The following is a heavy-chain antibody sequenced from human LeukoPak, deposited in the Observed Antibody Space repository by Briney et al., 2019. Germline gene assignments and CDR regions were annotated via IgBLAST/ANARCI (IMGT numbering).Heavy chain of an antibody. D-gene: IGHD5-24*01. J-gene: IGHJ4*02. CDR2: IYQSGST. Sequence: SETLSLTCTVSGYSIRNGYNWGWIRLSPGKGLEWLGSIYQSGSTYDNPPLKSRVTISVDTSKNQFSLKLSSVTAADTAVYYCARTYGYSPFDYWGQGTLVTVSS. CDR1: GYSIRNGYN. V-gene: IGHV4-38-2*02. CDR3: ARTYGYSPFDY.